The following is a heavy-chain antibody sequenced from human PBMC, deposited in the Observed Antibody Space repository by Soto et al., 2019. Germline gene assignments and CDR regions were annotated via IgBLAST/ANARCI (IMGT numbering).Heavy chain of an antibody. Sequence: GGSLRLSCAASGFTFSSYSMNWVRQAPGKGLEWVSYISSSSSTIYYADSVKGRFTISRDNAKNSLYLQMNSLRAEDTAVYYCARDPNYGFFDYWGQGTLVTVSS. D-gene: IGHD4-17*01. CDR1: GFTFSSYS. V-gene: IGHV3-48*01. CDR3: ARDPNYGFFDY. J-gene: IGHJ4*02. CDR2: ISSSSSTI.